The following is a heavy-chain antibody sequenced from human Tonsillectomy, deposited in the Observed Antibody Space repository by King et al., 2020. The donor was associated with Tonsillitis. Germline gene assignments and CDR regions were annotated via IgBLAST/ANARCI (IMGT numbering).Heavy chain of an antibody. Sequence: VQLVESGGGLVQPGGSLRLSCGASGFTFSSFEMNWVRQAPGKGLEWVSYISSGGSAIYYAVSVKGRFTISRDNPKNSLYLQVNSLRAEDTAVYYCARAGNPVADDAFDIWGQGTMVTVSS. CDR1: GFTFSSFE. V-gene: IGHV3-48*03. CDR2: ISSGGSAI. D-gene: IGHD6-19*01. CDR3: ARAGNPVADDAFDI. J-gene: IGHJ3*02.